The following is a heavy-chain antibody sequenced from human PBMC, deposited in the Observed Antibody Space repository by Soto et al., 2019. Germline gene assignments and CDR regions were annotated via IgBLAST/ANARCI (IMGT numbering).Heavy chain of an antibody. V-gene: IGHV4-34*01. CDR3: VRAKRGLGYYSAYYESQRYNYFDP. Sequence: SETLSLTCGVYGGSFSGFYWSWIRQPPGKGLEWIGEINHSGSINSNPSIKSRVTLSIDTSKNQFSLNLSSVSAADTAVYYCVRAKRGLGYYSAYYESQRYNYFDPWGQGALVTVSS. D-gene: IGHD3-16*01. CDR1: GGSFSGFY. J-gene: IGHJ5*02. CDR2: INHSGSI.